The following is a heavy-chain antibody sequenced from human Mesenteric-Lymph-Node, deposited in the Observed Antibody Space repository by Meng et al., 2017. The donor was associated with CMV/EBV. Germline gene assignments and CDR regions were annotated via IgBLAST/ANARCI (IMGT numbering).Heavy chain of an antibody. J-gene: IGHJ6*02. D-gene: IGHD3-3*01. CDR3: VRSFWSGYQNLDV. CDR2: IKQDGSEK. CDR1: GFTFSSYW. V-gene: IGHV3-7*01. Sequence: GESLKISCAASGFTFSSYWMNWVRQSSGKGLEWVANIKQDGSEKYYVDSVKGRFTISRDNAKNSLYLQMNSLRAEDTAVYYCVRSFWSGYQNLDVWGQGTTVTVSS.